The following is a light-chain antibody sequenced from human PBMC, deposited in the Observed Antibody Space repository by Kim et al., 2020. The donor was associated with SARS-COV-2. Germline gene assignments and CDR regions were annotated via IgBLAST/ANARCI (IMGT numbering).Light chain of an antibody. CDR1: NIGSKS. CDR3: QVWDSSSDHVV. Sequence: SYELTQPPSVSVAPGKTARITCGGNNIGSKSVHWYQQKPGQAPVLVVYDDSDRPSGIPERFSGSNSGNTATLTISRGEAGDEADYYCQVWDSSSDHVVFGGGTQLTVL. V-gene: IGLV3-21*03. CDR2: DDS. J-gene: IGLJ2*01.